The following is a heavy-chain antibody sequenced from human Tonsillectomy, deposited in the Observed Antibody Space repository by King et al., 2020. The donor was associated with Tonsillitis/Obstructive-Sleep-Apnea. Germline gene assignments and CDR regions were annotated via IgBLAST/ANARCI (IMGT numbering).Heavy chain of an antibody. Sequence: VQLQQWGAGLLKPSETLSLTCAVYGGSFSGYYWSWIRQPPGKGLEWIGEINHSGSTNYNPSLKSRVTISVDTSKNQFSLKLSSVTAADTAVYYCAREGGYCSGGSCYSNRRGYYYYYMDVWGKGTTVTVSS. CDR1: GGSFSGYY. CDR2: INHSGST. J-gene: IGHJ6*03. V-gene: IGHV4-34*01. CDR3: AREGGYCSGGSCYSNRRGYYYYYMDV. D-gene: IGHD2-15*01.